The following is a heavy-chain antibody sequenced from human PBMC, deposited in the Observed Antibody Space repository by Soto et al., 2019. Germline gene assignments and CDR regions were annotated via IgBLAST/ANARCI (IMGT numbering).Heavy chain of an antibody. V-gene: IGHV1-18*01. CDR2: ISAYNGNT. CDR1: GYTFTSYG. D-gene: IGHD6-6*01. Sequence: ASVKVSCKASGYTFTSYGISWVRQAPGQGLEWMGWISAYNGNTNYAQKLQGRVTMTTDTSISTAYMELSRLRSDDTAVYYCARGYSSSLMSADYYYYMDVWGKGTTVTVSS. CDR3: ARGYSSSLMSADYYYYMDV. J-gene: IGHJ6*03.